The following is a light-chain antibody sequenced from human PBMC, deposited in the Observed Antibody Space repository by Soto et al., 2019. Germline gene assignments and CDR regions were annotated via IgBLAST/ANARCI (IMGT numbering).Light chain of an antibody. CDR3: QQFGSSPLFT. CDR1: QSVSSSY. CDR2: GAS. V-gene: IGKV3-20*01. Sequence: EIVLTQSPGTLSLCPGERATLSCRASQSVSSSYLAWYQQKPGQAPRLLIYGASSRATCIPDRFSGSGSGTDFTLTISRLEPEDFAVYYCQQFGSSPLFTFGPGTKVDVK. J-gene: IGKJ3*01.